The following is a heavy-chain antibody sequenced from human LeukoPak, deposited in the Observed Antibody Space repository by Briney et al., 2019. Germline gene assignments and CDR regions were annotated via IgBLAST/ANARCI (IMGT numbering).Heavy chain of an antibody. CDR2: IYYSGST. J-gene: IGHJ4*02. D-gene: IGHD3-22*01. Sequence: PSETLSLTCTVSGGSISSGSYYWSWIRQPAGKGLEWIGYIYYSGSTNYNPSLKSRVTISVDTSKNQFSLKLSSVTAADTAVYYCARGSAKDGYPFDYWGQGTLVTVSS. CDR1: GGSISSGSYY. V-gene: IGHV4-61*10. CDR3: ARGSAKDGYPFDY.